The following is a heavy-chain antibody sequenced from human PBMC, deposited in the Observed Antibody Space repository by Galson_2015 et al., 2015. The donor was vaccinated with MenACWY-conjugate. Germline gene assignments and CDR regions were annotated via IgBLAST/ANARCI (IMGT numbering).Heavy chain of an antibody. V-gene: IGHV4-4*02. D-gene: IGHD3-10*01. CDR2: IYHSGST. CDR1: GGSISINYW. Sequence: LTCDVSGGSISINYWWTWVRQHPGKGLEWIGEIYHSGSTNYNPSLKSRLTVSVDKSKNQFSLKLSSLTAADTAVYYCARGNYYVSGTYYKSANFDYWGQGSLVTVSS. CDR3: ARGNYYVSGTYYKSANFDY. J-gene: IGHJ4*02.